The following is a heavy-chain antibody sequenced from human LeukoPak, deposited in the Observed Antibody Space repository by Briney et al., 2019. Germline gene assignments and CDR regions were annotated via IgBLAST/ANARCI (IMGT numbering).Heavy chain of an antibody. CDR2: INSDGSST. CDR3: ARESPEQYSSSSFDY. J-gene: IGHJ4*02. Sequence: GGSLRLSCAASGFTFSSYWMHWVRQAPGKGLVRVSRINSDGSSTSYADSVKGRFTISRDNAKNTLYLQMNSLRAEDTAVYYCARESPEQYSSSSFDYCGQGTLVTVSS. V-gene: IGHV3-74*01. D-gene: IGHD6-6*01. CDR1: GFTFSSYW.